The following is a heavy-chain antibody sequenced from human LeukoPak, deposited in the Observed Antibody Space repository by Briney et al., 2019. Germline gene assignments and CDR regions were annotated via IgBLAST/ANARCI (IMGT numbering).Heavy chain of an antibody. Sequence: SETLSLTCTVSGGSISSYYWSWIRQPAGKGLEWIGRIYTSESTNYNPSLKSRVTMSVDTSKNQFSLKLSSVTAADTAVYYCARTRLRGGWFDPWAREPWSPSPQ. CDR3: ARTRLRGGWFDP. CDR1: GGSISSYY. J-gene: IGHJ5*02. D-gene: IGHD2-2*01. CDR2: IYTSEST. V-gene: IGHV4-4*07.